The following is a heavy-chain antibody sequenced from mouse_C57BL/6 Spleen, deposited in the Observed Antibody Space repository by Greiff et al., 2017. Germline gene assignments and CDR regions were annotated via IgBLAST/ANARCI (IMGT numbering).Heavy chain of an antibody. J-gene: IGHJ3*01. V-gene: IGHV3-6*01. Sequence: DVQLQESGPGLVKPSQSLSLTCSVTGYSITSGYYWNWIRQFPGNKLEWMGYISYDGSNNYNPSLKNRISITRDTSKNQFFLKLNSVTTEDTATYYCARDGNWGQGTLVTVSA. CDR3: ARDGN. CDR2: ISYDGSN. D-gene: IGHD1-1*02. CDR1: GYSITSGYY.